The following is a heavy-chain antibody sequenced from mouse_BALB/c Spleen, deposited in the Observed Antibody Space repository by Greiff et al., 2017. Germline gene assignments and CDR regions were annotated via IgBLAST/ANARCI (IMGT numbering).Heavy chain of an antibody. Sequence: VHLVESGPSLVQPSQSLSITCTVSGFSLTSYGVHWVRQSPGKGLEWLGVIWRGGSTDYNAAFMSRLSITKDNSKSQVFFKMNSLQADDTAIYYCAKYDYDLGAMDYWGQGTSVTVSS. D-gene: IGHD2-4*01. CDR3: AKYDYDLGAMDY. V-gene: IGHV2-5-1*01. CDR2: IWRGGST. J-gene: IGHJ4*01. CDR1: GFSLTSYG.